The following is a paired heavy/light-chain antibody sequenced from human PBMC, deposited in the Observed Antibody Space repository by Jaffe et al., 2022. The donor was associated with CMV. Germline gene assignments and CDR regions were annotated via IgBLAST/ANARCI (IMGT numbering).Heavy chain of an antibody. CDR3: AAKPVYCSGGSCYRYYMDV. CDR2: FDPEDGET. D-gene: IGHD2-15*01. J-gene: IGHJ6*03. V-gene: IGHV1-24*01. CDR1: GYTLTELS. Sequence: QVQLVQSGAEVKKPGASVKVSCKVSGYTLTELSMHWVRQAPGKGLEWMGGFDPEDGETIYAQKFQGRVTMTEDTSTDTAYMELSSLRSEDTAVYYCAAKPVYCSGGSCYRYYMDVWGKGTTVTVSS.
Light chain of an antibody. CDR1: NIGSKS. CDR3: QVWDSSSDHTYV. J-gene: IGLJ1*01. Sequence: SYVLTQPPSVSVAPGKTARITCGGNNIGSKSVHWYQQKPGQAPVLVIYYDSDRPSGIPERFSGSNSGNTATLTISRVEAGDEADYYCQVWDSSSDHTYVFGTGTKVTVL. CDR2: YDS. V-gene: IGLV3-21*04.